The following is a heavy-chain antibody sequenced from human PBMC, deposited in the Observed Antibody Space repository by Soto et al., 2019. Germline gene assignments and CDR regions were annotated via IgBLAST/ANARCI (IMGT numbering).Heavy chain of an antibody. CDR3: ARQPVVGVWLNDY. CDR1: GFTFRNYP. Sequence: QVQLEESGGGVVQPGRSLRLSCVASGFTFRNYPVHWVRQAPGKGLEWVAVNSSDGNLKYYADSVKGRFTISRDNSKNTLYLQVSSLRIDDTAVYYCARQPVVGVWLNDYWGQGTLVTVSS. D-gene: IGHD6-6*01. J-gene: IGHJ4*02. CDR2: NSSDGNLK. V-gene: IGHV3-30-3*01.